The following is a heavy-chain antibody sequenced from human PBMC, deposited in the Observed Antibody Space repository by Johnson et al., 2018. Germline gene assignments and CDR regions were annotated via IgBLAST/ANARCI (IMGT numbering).Heavy chain of an antibody. D-gene: IGHD3-9*01. CDR1: GFTFSSYS. V-gene: IGHV3-21*01. CDR3: ARDYDILTGYYRPLSKYYYYMDV. J-gene: IGHJ6*03. Sequence: VQLQESGGGLVKPGGSLRLSCAASGFTFSSYSMNWVRQAPGKGLEWVSSISSSSSYIYYADSVKGRFTISRDNAKNSQYLQMNSMRAEDTAVYYCARDYDILTGYYRPLSKYYYYMDVWGKGTTVTGSS. CDR2: ISSSSSYI.